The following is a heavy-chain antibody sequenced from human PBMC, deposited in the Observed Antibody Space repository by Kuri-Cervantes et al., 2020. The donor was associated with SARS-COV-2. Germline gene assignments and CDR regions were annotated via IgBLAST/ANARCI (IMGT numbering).Heavy chain of an antibody. CDR1: GFTFSSYE. CDR2: ISSSGSTI. Sequence: GESLKISCAASGFTFSSYEMNWVRQAPGKGLEWVSYISSSGSTIYYADSMKGRFTISRDNAKNSLYLQMDSLRAEDTAVYYCARSGGSGPSRHPLPPIALDYWGQGTLVTVSS. J-gene: IGHJ4*02. CDR3: ARSGGSGPSRHPLPPIALDY. V-gene: IGHV3-48*03. D-gene: IGHD2-15*01.